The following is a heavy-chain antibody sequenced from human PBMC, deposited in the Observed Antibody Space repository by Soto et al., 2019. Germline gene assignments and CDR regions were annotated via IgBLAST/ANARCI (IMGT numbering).Heavy chain of an antibody. CDR2: INSDGSIT. J-gene: IGHJ4*02. CDR1: GFTFSSYW. Sequence: GGSLRLSCAASGFTFSSYWMHWVRQAPGKGLVWVSRINSDGSITTYADSVKGRFTISRDNAKNTLYLQMNSLRAEDTAVFYCARISAAATSFDYWGQGILVTVSS. V-gene: IGHV3-74*01. D-gene: IGHD6-13*01. CDR3: ARISAAATSFDY.